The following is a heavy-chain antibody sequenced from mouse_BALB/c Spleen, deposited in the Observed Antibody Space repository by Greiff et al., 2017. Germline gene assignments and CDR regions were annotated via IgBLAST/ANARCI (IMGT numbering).Heavy chain of an antibody. Sequence: VQLQQSGAELVRPGTSVKMSCKASGYTFTDYWMHWVKQRPGQGLEWIGAIDTSDSYTSYNQKFKGKATLTVDESSSTAYMQLSSLTSEDSAVYYCARGLRRHWYFDVWGAGTTVTVSS. D-gene: IGHD1-2*01. CDR1: GYTFTDYW. J-gene: IGHJ1*01. CDR3: ARGLRRHWYFDV. V-gene: IGHV1-59*01. CDR2: IDTSDSYT.